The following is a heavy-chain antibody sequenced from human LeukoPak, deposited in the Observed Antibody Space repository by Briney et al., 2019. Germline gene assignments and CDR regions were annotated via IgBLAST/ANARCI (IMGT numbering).Heavy chain of an antibody. D-gene: IGHD3-16*02. Sequence: PSETLSLTCTVSGGSISSYYWSWIRQPPGKGLEWIGYIYYSGSTNYNPSLKSRVTISVDTSKNQFSLKLSSVTAADTAVYYCAALRLGELSLNWGQGTLVTVSS. CDR1: GGSISSYY. CDR3: AALRLGELSLN. J-gene: IGHJ4*02. CDR2: IYYSGST. V-gene: IGHV4-59*01.